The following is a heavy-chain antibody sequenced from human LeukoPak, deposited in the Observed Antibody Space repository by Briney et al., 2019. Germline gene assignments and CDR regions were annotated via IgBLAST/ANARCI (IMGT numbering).Heavy chain of an antibody. J-gene: IGHJ6*02. CDR2: ISYDGSNK. CDR1: GFTFSSYA. CDR3: AGRVATTPYYYYGMDV. V-gene: IGHV3-30-3*01. D-gene: IGHD5-12*01. Sequence: PGGSLRLSCAASGFTFSSYAMSWVRQAPGKGLEWVAVISYDGSNKYYADSVKGRFTISRDNSKNTLYLQMNSLRAEDTAVYYCAGRVATTPYYYYGMDVWGQGTTVTVSS.